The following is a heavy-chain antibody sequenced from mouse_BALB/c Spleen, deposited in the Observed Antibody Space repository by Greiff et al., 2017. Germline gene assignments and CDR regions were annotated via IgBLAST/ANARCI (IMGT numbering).Heavy chain of an antibody. V-gene: IGHV5-15*02. Sequence: EVNVVESGGGLVQPGGSRKLSCAASGFTFSDYGMAWVRQAPGKGPEWVAFISNLAYSIYYADTVTGRFTISRENAKNTLYLEMSSLRSEDTAMYYCARGREGAFDYWGQGTSVTVSS. CDR1: GFTFSDYG. CDR3: ARGREGAFDY. CDR2: ISNLAYSI. J-gene: IGHJ4*01.